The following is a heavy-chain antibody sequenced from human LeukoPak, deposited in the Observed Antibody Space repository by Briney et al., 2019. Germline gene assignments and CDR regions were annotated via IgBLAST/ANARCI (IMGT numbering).Heavy chain of an antibody. CDR2: IGGSVGSM. D-gene: IGHD2-2*01. CDR3: ATLVVVPAAMPDRWFDP. J-gene: IGHJ5*02. CDR1: GFTFSSYV. Sequence: PGGSLRLSCAASGFTFSSYVMSRVRQAPGKGLEWVSNIGGSVGSMFYAASVKGRFAISRDNSKNTLYLQMNSLRAEDTAVYYCATLVVVPAAMPDRWFDPWGQGTLVTVSS. V-gene: IGHV3-23*01.